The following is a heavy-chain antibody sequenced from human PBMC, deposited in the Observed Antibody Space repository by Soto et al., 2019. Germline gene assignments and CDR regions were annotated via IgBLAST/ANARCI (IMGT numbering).Heavy chain of an antibody. Sequence: AGSLRLSCAVSGFAFSNYEMNWVRQAPGKGLEWVSYISSTGSTIYYADSVEGRFTISRDNAKNSPYLQMNSLRGEDTSVYYCPREGFGVDGMDVWGQGTTVTVSS. D-gene: IGHD3-10*01. CDR3: PREGFGVDGMDV. J-gene: IGHJ6*02. CDR1: GFAFSNYE. V-gene: IGHV3-48*03. CDR2: ISSTGSTI.